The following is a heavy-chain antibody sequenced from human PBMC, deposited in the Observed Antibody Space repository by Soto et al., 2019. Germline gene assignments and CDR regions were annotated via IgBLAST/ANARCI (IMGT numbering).Heavy chain of an antibody. D-gene: IGHD2-2*01. V-gene: IGHV1-3*01. CDR2: INAGNGNT. Sequence: GASVKVSCKASGYTFTSYAMHWVRQAPGQRLEWMGWINAGNGNTNYSQKFQGRVTITRDTSASTVYMELSSLRSEDTAVYYCARERTLGYCSSTSCPIYYYYMDVCGKGTTVTVSS. CDR1: GYTFTSYA. J-gene: IGHJ6*03. CDR3: ARERTLGYCSSTSCPIYYYYMDV.